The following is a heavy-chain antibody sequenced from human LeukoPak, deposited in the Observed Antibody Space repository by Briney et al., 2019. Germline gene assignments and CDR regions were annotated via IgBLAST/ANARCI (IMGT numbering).Heavy chain of an antibody. D-gene: IGHD3-3*01. V-gene: IGHV4-59*02. Sequence: PSETLSLTCTVSSGFGTHYYWNWIRQPPGKALEWIGCVSDTGRTTYNPSLKSRLTISVDTSKRQFSLTLTSLTAADTAVYYCTKGYYEPFDVWGQGILVTVSS. CDR3: TKGYYEPFDV. CDR1: SGFGTHYY. CDR2: VSDTGRT. J-gene: IGHJ4*02.